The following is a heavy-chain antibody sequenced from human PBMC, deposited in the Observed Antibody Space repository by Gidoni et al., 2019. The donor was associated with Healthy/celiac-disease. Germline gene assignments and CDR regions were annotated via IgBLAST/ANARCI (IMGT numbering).Heavy chain of an antibody. V-gene: IGHV4-39*01. D-gene: IGHD2-2*02. Sequence: QLQLKESGPGLVKPSETLSLTCTVSAGFIGSSSYYWGWIRQPPGKGLEWIGSIYYSGSTYYNPSLKSRFTISVDTSKNQFSLNLSSVTAADTAVYYCARSKIFTYCSSTSCYTSWFDPWGQGTLVTVSS. CDR2: IYYSGST. CDR1: AGFIGSSSYY. CDR3: ARSKIFTYCSSTSCYTSWFDP. J-gene: IGHJ5*02.